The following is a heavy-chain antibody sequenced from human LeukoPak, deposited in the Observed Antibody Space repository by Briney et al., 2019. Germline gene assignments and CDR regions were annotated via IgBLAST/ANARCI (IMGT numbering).Heavy chain of an antibody. CDR1: GGSISSGGYY. V-gene: IGHV4-30-2*01. J-gene: IGHJ4*02. Sequence: SQTLSLTCTVSGGSISSGGYYWSWIRQPPGKGLEWIGYIYHSGSTYYNPSLKSRVTISVDRSKNQFSLKLSSVTAADTAVYYCARVESKYYYDSSGSKIDYWGQGTLVTVSS. D-gene: IGHD3-22*01. CDR2: IYHSGST. CDR3: ARVESKYYYDSSGSKIDY.